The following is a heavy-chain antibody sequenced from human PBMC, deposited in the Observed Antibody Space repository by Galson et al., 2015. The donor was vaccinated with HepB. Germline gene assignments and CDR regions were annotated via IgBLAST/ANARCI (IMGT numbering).Heavy chain of an antibody. Sequence: SLRLSCAASGFTFRTSWMTWVRQGPGRGLEWVANINADGSEKYYVDSVRGRFTISRDNAENSVSLQMNSLRAEDTAVYYCARARRHSTPDPHHFDYWGQGSLVTVSS. CDR2: INADGSEK. D-gene: IGHD6-13*01. CDR3: ARARRHSTPDPHHFDY. J-gene: IGHJ4*02. V-gene: IGHV3-7*01. CDR1: GFTFRTSW.